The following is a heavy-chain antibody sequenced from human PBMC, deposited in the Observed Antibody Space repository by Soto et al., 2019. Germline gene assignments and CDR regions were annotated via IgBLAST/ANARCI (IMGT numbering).Heavy chain of an antibody. CDR3: SKGGGYGDGH. Sequence: QLVQSGAEVTKPGASVKVSCKTSGYNFSAHYIHWVRQPPGQGLEWMGWISPRRVDHHSADKIQGRLTLNTGTATTTAVMHLSGMMVNDSAVYCCSKGGGYGDGHWGQGTPIIVSS. V-gene: IGHV1-2*02. CDR2: ISPRRVDH. CDR1: GYNFSAHY. D-gene: IGHD4-17*01. J-gene: IGHJ4*02.